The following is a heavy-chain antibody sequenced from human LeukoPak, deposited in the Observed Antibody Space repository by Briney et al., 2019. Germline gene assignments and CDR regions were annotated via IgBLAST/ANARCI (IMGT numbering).Heavy chain of an antibody. Sequence: GGSLRLSCAASGFTFNSYWMSWVRQAPGKGLEWVANIKQDGSEKYYVDSVKGRFTISRDNDKNSLYLQMNSLRAEDTAVYYCARDGTYYDFWSGFYWLDYWGQGTLVTVSS. CDR3: ARDGTYYDFWSGFYWLDY. J-gene: IGHJ4*02. D-gene: IGHD3-3*01. CDR2: IKQDGSEK. V-gene: IGHV3-7*01. CDR1: GFTFNSYW.